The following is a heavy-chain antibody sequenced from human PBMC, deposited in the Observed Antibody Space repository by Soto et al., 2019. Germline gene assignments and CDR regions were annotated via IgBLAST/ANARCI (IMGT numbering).Heavy chain of an antibody. D-gene: IGHD5-12*01. CDR1: VFTFSNYA. CDR3: VKVGGYDVYEPLDK. J-gene: IGHJ4*02. CDR2: ISDDGSNT. V-gene: IGHV3-30*18. Sequence: QVQLVESGGGVVQPGRSLRLSCAASVFTFSNYAMHWVRQAPGKGLEWVAVISDDGSNTYYADSVKGRFTISRDNPKNTLYLKMNSLRAEDTAVYYCVKVGGYDVYEPLDKWGQGTLVTVSS.